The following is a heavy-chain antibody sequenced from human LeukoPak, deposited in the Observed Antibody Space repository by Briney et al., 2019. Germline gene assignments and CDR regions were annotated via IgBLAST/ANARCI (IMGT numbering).Heavy chain of an antibody. CDR3: ARGGKATVVTM. V-gene: IGHV4-59*12. CDR1: GGSISSYY. J-gene: IGHJ4*02. D-gene: IGHD4-23*01. Sequence: SETLSLTCTVSGGSISSYYWSWIQQPPGKGLEWIGYIYYSGSTNYNPSLKSRVTISVDTSKNQYSLKLTSVTAADTAVYYCARGGKATVVTMWGQGILVTVPS. CDR2: IYYSGST.